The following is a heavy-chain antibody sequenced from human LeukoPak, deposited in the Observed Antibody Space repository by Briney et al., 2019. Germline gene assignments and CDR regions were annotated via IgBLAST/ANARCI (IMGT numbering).Heavy chain of an antibody. D-gene: IGHD3-22*01. V-gene: IGHV4-59*12. CDR3: ARDWGSLLLDY. CDR1: GGSISSYY. Sequence: SETLSLTCTVSGGSISSYYWSWIRQPPGKGLEWIGYIYYSGSTNYNPSLKSRVTISVDTSKNQFSLQLNSVTPEDTAVYYCARDWGSLLLDYWGQGTLVTVSS. CDR2: IYYSGST. J-gene: IGHJ4*02.